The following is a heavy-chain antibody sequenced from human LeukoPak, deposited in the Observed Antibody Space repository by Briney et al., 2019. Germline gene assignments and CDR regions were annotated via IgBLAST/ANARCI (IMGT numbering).Heavy chain of an antibody. V-gene: IGHV4-34*01. J-gene: IGHJ4*02. CDR2: INHSGST. CDR3: ERGSRDTPNHD. Sequence: WETLSLTCAVYGGSFSGYYWSWIRQPPGKGLVWIGEINHSGSTNYNPSLKSRVTISVDTSKNQFSLKLTSVTAAGTTVYYCERGSRDTPNHDWGQGTLVTVSS. CDR1: GGSFSGYY.